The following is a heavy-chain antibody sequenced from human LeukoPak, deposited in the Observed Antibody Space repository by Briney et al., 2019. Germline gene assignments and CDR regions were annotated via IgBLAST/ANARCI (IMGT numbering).Heavy chain of an antibody. V-gene: IGHV3-23*01. CDR1: GFTFSDYY. Sequence: PGGSLRLSCAASGFTFSDYYMSWIRQAPGKGLEWVSAISGSGGSTYYADSVKGRFTISRDSSKNTLYLQMNSLRAEDTAVYYCAKVVDYGDPLDAFDIWGQGTMVTVSS. CDR2: ISGSGGST. CDR3: AKVVDYGDPLDAFDI. J-gene: IGHJ3*02. D-gene: IGHD4-17*01.